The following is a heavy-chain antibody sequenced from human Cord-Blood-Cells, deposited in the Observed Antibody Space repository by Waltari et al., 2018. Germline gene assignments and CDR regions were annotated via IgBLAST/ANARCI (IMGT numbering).Heavy chain of an antibody. V-gene: IGHV3-30-3*01. D-gene: IGHD6-13*01. CDR1: GFHFRSNA. Sequence: QVQLVESGGGVVQPVRSLRRPCDAPGFHFRSNAVHRARPAPGKGLEWVAVISYDGSNKYYADSVKGRFTISRDNSKNTLYLQMNSLRAEDTAVYYCARISSWELPGDAFDIWGQGTMVTVSS. CDR2: ISYDGSNK. CDR3: ARISSWELPGDAFDI. J-gene: IGHJ3*02.